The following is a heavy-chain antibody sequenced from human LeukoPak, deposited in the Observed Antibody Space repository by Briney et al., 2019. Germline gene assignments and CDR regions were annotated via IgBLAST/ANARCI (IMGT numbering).Heavy chain of an antibody. CDR3: AKDVSASEYYYDSSGYSDY. Sequence: GGSLRLSCAASGFTFSSYAMSWVRQAPVKGMEWVSAISGSGGSTYYADSVKGRFTISRDNSKNTLYLQMNSLRAEDTAVYYCAKDVSASEYYYDSSGYSDYWGQGTLVTVSS. D-gene: IGHD3-22*01. V-gene: IGHV3-23*01. CDR2: ISGSGGST. CDR1: GFTFSSYA. J-gene: IGHJ4*02.